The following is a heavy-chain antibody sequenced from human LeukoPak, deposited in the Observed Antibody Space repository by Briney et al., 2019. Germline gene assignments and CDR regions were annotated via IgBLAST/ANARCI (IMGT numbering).Heavy chain of an antibody. CDR1: GFTFSSYA. J-gene: IGHJ4*02. V-gene: IGHV3-23*01. CDR3: AKGGGLVRVDTYNDY. CDR2: ISGSGGST. D-gene: IGHD5-18*01. Sequence: RGSLRLSCAASGFTFSSYAMSWVRQAPGKGLEWVSAISGSGGSTYYADSVKGRFTISRDNSKNTLYLQMNSLRAEDTAVYYCAKGGGLVRVDTYNDYWGQGTLVTVSS.